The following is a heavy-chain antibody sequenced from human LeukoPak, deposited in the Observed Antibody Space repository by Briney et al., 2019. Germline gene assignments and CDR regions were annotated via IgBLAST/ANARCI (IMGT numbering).Heavy chain of an antibody. CDR3: VRGRGNGRPENYFDY. V-gene: IGHV1-8*01. Sequence: ASVKVSCKASGYTFTSYDINWVRQATGQGLEWMGWMNPNSGNTGYVQKFQGRVTMTRNTSISAAFMELSSLRSEDTAIYYCVRGRGNGRPENYFDYWGQGTLVTVPS. J-gene: IGHJ4*02. CDR2: MNPNSGNT. D-gene: IGHD2-8*01. CDR1: GYTFTSYD.